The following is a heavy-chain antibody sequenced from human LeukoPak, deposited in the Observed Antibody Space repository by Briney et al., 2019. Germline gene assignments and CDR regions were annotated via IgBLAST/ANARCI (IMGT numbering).Heavy chain of an antibody. CDR2: INSDGSRT. V-gene: IGHV3-74*01. D-gene: IGHD4/OR15-4a*01. CDR3: ASVMADYSGLASGVDV. CDR1: GFTFSSYW. Sequence: PGGSLRLSCAASGFTFSSYWTHWVRQVPGKGLVWVSRINSDGSRTRYAVSEKGRFTISRDNAKNTLYLQMNSLRAEDTAVFFCASVMADYSGLASGVDVWGKGTTVTVSS. J-gene: IGHJ6*04.